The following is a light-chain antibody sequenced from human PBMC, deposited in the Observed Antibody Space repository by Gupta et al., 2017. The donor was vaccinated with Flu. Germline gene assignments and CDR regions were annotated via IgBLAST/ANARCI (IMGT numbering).Light chain of an antibody. CDR3: ATWDHSLSAVV. V-gene: IGLV1-51*02. J-gene: IGLJ3*02. CDR2: EDI. Sequence: QSVSTQPPSVSAAPGKKVTISCSGGSANIGSNYVSWYQQLPGTAPKLLIFEDIKRPSGIPDRFSGSKSGTSATLGITGVETGDEADYYCATWDHSLSAVVFGGGTKLTVL. CDR1: SANIGSNY.